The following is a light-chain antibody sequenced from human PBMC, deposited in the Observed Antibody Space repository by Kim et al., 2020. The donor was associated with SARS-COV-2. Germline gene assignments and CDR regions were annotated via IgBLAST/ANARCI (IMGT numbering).Light chain of an antibody. CDR3: QAWDSSTYV. CDR1: KLGDKY. Sequence: SVVPGQPARITCSGDKLGDKYASWYQQKSGQSPVLVIYQDNKRPSGIPERFSGSNSGNTATLTISGTQAMDEADYYCQAWDSSTYVFGPGTKVTVL. CDR2: QDN. J-gene: IGLJ1*01. V-gene: IGLV3-1*01.